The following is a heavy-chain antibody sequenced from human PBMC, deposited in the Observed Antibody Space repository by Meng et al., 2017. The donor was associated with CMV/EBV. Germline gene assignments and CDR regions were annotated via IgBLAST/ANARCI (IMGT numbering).Heavy chain of an antibody. CDR1: GFTFSSYA. CDR2: ISYDGSNK. CDR3: AREDACY. Sequence: QVQRGESGGGVVQPGRSLRLSCAASGFTFSSYAMHWVRQAPGKGLEWVAVISYDGSNKYYADSVKGRFTISRDNSKNTLYLQMNSLRAEDTAVYYCAREDACYWGQGTLVTVSS. J-gene: IGHJ4*02. V-gene: IGHV3-30-3*01.